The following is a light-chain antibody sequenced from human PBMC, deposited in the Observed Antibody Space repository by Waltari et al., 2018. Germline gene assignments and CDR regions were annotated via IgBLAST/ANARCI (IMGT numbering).Light chain of an antibody. Sequence: DVVMTQSPLSLPVTLGQPASISCRSRQSLVYSDGNTYLNWFQQRPGQSPRLLIYEVSDRDSGVPDRFTGSGSGTDFTLKISRVEAEDVGVYYCMQGTHWPWTFGQGTKVEIK. J-gene: IGKJ1*01. CDR2: EVS. CDR3: MQGTHWPWT. V-gene: IGKV2-30*01. CDR1: QSLVYSDGNTY.